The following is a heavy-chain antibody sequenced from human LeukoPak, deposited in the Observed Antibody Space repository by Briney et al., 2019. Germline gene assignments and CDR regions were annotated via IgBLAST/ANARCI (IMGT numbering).Heavy chain of an antibody. V-gene: IGHV4-59*01. D-gene: IGHD5-18*01. CDR1: GGSISSYY. CDR3: ARGSTAMVTCDY. Sequence: SETLSLTCTVSGGSISSYYWSWIRQPPGKGLEWIGYIYYSGSTNYNPSLKSRVTISVDTSKNQFSLKLSSVTAADTAVYYCARGSTAMVTCDYWGQGTLVTVSS. CDR2: IYYSGST. J-gene: IGHJ4*02.